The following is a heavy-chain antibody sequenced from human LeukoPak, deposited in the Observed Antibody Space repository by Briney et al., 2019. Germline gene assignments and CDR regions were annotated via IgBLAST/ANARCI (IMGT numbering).Heavy chain of an antibody. J-gene: IGHJ4*02. Sequence: GGSLRLSCAASGFSFSSYAMSWVRQAPGKGLEWVSAISGSGGSTYYADSVKGRFTISRDNSKNTLYLQMNSLRAEDTAVYYCASAPRYSSGWYGGFDYWGQGTLVTVSS. D-gene: IGHD6-19*01. V-gene: IGHV3-23*01. CDR1: GFSFSSYA. CDR2: ISGSGGST. CDR3: ASAPRYSSGWYGGFDY.